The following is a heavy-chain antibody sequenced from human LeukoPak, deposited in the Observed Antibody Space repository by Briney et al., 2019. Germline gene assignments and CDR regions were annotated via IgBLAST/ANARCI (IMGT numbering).Heavy chain of an antibody. J-gene: IGHJ4*02. Sequence: GGSLRLSCAASGFTFSTYTLAWVRQAPGKGLEWVSSISRSSDYIYYADSVKGRFTMSRDNAKNSLFLQMNSLRADDTAVYYCARAPYDIVTGYSGYFDNWGQGTLVTVSS. D-gene: IGHD3-9*01. CDR1: GFTFSTYT. V-gene: IGHV3-21*01. CDR3: ARAPYDIVTGYSGYFDN. CDR2: ISRSSDYI.